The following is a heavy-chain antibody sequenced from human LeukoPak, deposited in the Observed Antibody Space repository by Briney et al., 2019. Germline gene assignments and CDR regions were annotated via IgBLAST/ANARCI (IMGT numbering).Heavy chain of an antibody. CDR1: GDSISSYY. D-gene: IGHD3-10*01. J-gene: IGHJ4*02. CDR3: TRRAPTSYGHYLDS. CDR2: IHTDGRT. V-gene: IGHV4-4*09. Sequence: SETLSLTCTVSGDSISSYYWSWVRQTPGKGLEWIGYIHTDGRTNYSPSLKSRVTMSVDSSKNQLALMLSSVTAADTAVYYCTRRAPTSYGHYLDSWGQGTLVTVSS.